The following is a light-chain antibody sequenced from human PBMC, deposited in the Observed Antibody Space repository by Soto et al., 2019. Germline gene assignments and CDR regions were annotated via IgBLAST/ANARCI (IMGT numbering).Light chain of an antibody. V-gene: IGKV3-20*01. Sequence: EIVLTQSPGTLSLSPGERATLSCRASQSVSSSYLAWHQQKPGQAPRLLIYGASSRATGIPDRFSGSGSGTDLTLTISRLEPEDFAVYYCQQYGRSPRTFGQGTKLEIK. CDR3: QQYGRSPRT. CDR2: GAS. CDR1: QSVSSSY. J-gene: IGKJ2*02.